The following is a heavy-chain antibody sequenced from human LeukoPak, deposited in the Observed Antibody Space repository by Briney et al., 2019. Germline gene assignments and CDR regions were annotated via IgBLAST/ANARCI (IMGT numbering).Heavy chain of an antibody. V-gene: IGHV3-33*01. Sequence: PGRSLRLSCAASGFTFSSYGMRWVRQAPGKGLEWVAVIWYDGSNKYYADSVRGRFTISGDNSKNTLYLQMNSLRAEDTAVYYCAREYPPRYYYDSSGYLDYWGQGTLVTVSS. CDR2: IWYDGSNK. CDR3: AREYPPRYYYDSSGYLDY. D-gene: IGHD3-22*01. CDR1: GFTFSSYG. J-gene: IGHJ4*02.